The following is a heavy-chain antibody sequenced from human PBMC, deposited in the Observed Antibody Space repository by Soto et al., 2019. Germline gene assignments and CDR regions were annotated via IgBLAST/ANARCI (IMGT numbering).Heavy chain of an antibody. CDR2: ISGSADRT. V-gene: IGHV3-23*01. J-gene: IGHJ6*02. D-gene: IGHD2-2*01. CDR1: GFTFSSHA. Sequence: EVQLLESGGDLVQPGGSLRISCAASGFTFSSHAMSWVRQAPGKGLQWVSSISGSADRTYYADSVKGRFTISRDNSKNTLYLQMNSLRADDTAVYYCAKSRAWTDVWGQGTTVIVSS. CDR3: AKSRAWTDV.